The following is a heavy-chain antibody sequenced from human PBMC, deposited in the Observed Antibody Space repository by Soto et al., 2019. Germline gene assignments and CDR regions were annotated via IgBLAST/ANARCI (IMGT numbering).Heavy chain of an antibody. D-gene: IGHD3-10*01. CDR1: GYTFTSYT. CDR3: ARDVKMVRGVIDGAYYYYGMDV. J-gene: IGHJ6*02. V-gene: IGHV1-3*01. CDR2: INGGNGNT. Sequence: GASVKVSCKTSGYTFTSYTIHWVRQAPGQRLEWMGWINGGNGNTKYSQKFQGRVTITRDTSASTAYMQLSSLISEDTALYYCARDVKMVRGVIDGAYYYYGMDVWGQGTTVTVSS.